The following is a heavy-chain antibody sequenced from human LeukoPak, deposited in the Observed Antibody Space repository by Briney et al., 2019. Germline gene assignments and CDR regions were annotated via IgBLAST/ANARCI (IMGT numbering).Heavy chain of an antibody. D-gene: IGHD3-3*01. CDR2: IYTSGST. CDR1: GASISSGSYY. V-gene: IGHV4-61*02. Sequence: SETLSLTCTVSGASISSGSYYWSWIRQPAGKGLEWIGRIYTSGSTNYNPSLKSRVTISIDTSTSQFSLRLSSVTAADTAVYYCASRDYDFHFDYWGQGTLVTVSS. J-gene: IGHJ4*02. CDR3: ASRDYDFHFDY.